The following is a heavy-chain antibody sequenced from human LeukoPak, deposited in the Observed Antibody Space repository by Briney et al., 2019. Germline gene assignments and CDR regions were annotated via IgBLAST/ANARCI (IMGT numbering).Heavy chain of an antibody. V-gene: IGHV3-23*01. Sequence: PGGSLRLSCAASGFTFSIYAMGWVHQAPGKGLEWVAAITGSGGSTYYAESVKGRFTISRDNSENTLYLQMNSLRVEDTAVCYCAKGSSSVWPYYFDSWGQGSLVTVSS. J-gene: IGHJ4*02. CDR2: ITGSGGST. CDR1: GFTFSIYA. CDR3: AKGSSSVWPYYFDS. D-gene: IGHD6-19*01.